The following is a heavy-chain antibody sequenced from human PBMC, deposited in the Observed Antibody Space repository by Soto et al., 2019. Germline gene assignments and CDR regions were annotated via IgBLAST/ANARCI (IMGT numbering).Heavy chain of an antibody. CDR3: ARDRPIAVAGPLDY. V-gene: IGHV1-18*04. CDR1: GYTFTSYG. J-gene: IGHJ4*02. Sequence: VASVKVSCKASGYTFTSYGISWVRQAPGQGLEWMGWISAYNGNTNYAQKLQGRVTMTTDTSTSTAYMELRSLRSDDTAVYYCARDRPIAVAGPLDYWGQGTLVTVSS. CDR2: ISAYNGNT. D-gene: IGHD6-19*01.